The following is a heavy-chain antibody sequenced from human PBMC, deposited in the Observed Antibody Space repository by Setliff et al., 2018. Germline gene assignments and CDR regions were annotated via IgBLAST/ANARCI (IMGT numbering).Heavy chain of an antibody. D-gene: IGHD2-15*01. V-gene: IGHV4-4*02. Sequence: SETLSLTCAVSGDSISSSNWWNWVRQPPGKGLEWIGEIYHSGSTKYNPSLKSRVTISVDKSKNQFSLKLSSVTAADTAVYYCARKKTVYWYYGMDVWGQGTTVTVSS. CDR2: IYHSGST. CDR3: ARKKTVYWYYGMDV. J-gene: IGHJ6*02. CDR1: GDSISSSNW.